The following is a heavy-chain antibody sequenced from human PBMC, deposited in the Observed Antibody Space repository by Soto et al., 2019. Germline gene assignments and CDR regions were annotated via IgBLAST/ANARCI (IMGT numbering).Heavy chain of an antibody. CDR1: GFTFSSSA. V-gene: IGHV3-23*01. CDR3: AKGCGGDCYSGVQY. Sequence: EVQLLESGRGLVQPGGSLRLSCAASGFTFSSSAMSWVRQAPGKGLEWVSSISNSGGSTYYADSVKGRFTISRDNSKNTLYLQMNSLQAEDTAVYYCAKGCGGDCYSGVQYWGLGTLVTVSS. J-gene: IGHJ4*02. D-gene: IGHD2-21*02. CDR2: ISNSGGST.